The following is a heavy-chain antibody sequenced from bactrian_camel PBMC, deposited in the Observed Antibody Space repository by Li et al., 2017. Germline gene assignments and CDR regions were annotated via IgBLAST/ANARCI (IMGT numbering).Heavy chain of an antibody. V-gene: IGHV3S53*01. CDR1: GDTSRRKY. Sequence: HVQLVESGGGSVQAGGSVRLSCVASGDTSRRKYMAWFRRTPGKEREGVAAIDSDGTTKYLESVQGRFTIYQDSAENTVHLQMNSLTPEDTAMYYCAAARYCSENGGTLSFLRYLEDDVWGHGTQVTVS. CDR2: IDSDGTT. CDR3: AAARYCSENGGTLSFLRYLEDDV. D-gene: IGHD2*01. J-gene: IGHJ2*01.